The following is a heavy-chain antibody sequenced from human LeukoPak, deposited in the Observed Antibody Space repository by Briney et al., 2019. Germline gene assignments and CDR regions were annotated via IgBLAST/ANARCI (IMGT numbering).Heavy chain of an antibody. CDR1: GGSFSGYY. Sequence: SETLSLTCAVYGGSFSGYYWGWIRQPPGKGLEWIGSIYHSGSTYYNPSLKSRVTIAVETSKNQFSLKLSSVTAADTAVYYCARPFYGSGSPIDYWGQGTLVTVSS. V-gene: IGHV4-34*01. CDR2: IYHSGST. D-gene: IGHD3-10*01. J-gene: IGHJ4*02. CDR3: ARPFYGSGSPIDY.